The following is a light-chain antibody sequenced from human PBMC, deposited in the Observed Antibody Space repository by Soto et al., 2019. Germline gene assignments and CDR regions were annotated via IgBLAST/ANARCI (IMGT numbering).Light chain of an antibody. CDR3: QQYNNWPPWT. CDR1: QSVSSSY. V-gene: IGKV3-15*01. J-gene: IGKJ1*01. CDR2: GAS. Sequence: EIVLTLSPVTLSLSPGERATLSCRASQSVSSSYLAWYQQKPGQAPRLLIYGASTRATGIPARFSGSGSGTEFTLTISSLQSEDFAVYDCQQYNNWPPWTFGQGTKVDIK.